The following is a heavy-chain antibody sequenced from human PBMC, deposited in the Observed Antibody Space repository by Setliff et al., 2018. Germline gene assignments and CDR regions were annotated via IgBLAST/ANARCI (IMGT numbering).Heavy chain of an antibody. CDR2: IYTSGST. CDR1: GGSTSSYY. D-gene: IGHD2-15*01. CDR3: ARGQRYCSGGSCYYYMDV. Sequence: PSETLSLTCTVSGGSTSSYYWSWIRQPAGKGLEWIGRIYTSGSTNYNPSLKSRVTMSVDTSKNQFSLKLSSVTAADTAVYYCARGQRYCSGGSCYYYMDVWGKGTTVTVSS. V-gene: IGHV4-4*07. J-gene: IGHJ6*03.